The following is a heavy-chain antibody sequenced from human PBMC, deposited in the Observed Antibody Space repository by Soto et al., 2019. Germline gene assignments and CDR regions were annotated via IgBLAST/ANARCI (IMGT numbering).Heavy chain of an antibody. CDR2: IYPGDSDI. Sequence: HGASLKISCKGSGYSFTSYKIGWVRQMPGKGLEWMGIIYPGDSDIRYSPSFQGQVTISADKSTSTAYLQWSSLRASDTAMYYCARHATYYDILSGYYFDYWGQGTLVTVSS. D-gene: IGHD3-9*01. J-gene: IGHJ4*02. CDR3: ARHATYYDILSGYYFDY. CDR1: GYSFTSYK. V-gene: IGHV5-51*01.